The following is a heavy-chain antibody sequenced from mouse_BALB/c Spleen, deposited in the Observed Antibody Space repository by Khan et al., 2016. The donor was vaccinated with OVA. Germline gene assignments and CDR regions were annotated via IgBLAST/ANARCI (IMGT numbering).Heavy chain of an antibody. CDR1: GFTFSTYG. V-gene: IGHV5-6*01. D-gene: IGHD1-1*01. Sequence: EVKLVESGGDLVTPGGSLKLSCAASGFTFSTYGMSWVRQTPDKRLEWVATISGGGSYTYYQDNVKGRFTISRDNAKKTLYLQMSSLKSEDTAMYYCARLAYYYNSEGFAYWGQGTLVTVSA. CDR3: ARLAYYYNSEGFAY. CDR2: ISGGGSYT. J-gene: IGHJ3*01.